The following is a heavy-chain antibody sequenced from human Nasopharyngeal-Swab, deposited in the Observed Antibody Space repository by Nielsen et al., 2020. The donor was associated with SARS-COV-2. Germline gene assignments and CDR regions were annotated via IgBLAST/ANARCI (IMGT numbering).Heavy chain of an antibody. V-gene: IGHV4-59*11. CDR3: AKDVATGWFVP. CDR2: ISHNSGT. CDR1: GVSLTSQY. Sequence: SETLSLTCAVSGVSLTSQYWSWIRQPPGKGLEWIGYISHNSGTSYNPSLKSRVTMFMDTSRNQFSLRLRSVTAADTAVYYCAKDVATGWFVPWGQGTLVTVSS. J-gene: IGHJ5*02.